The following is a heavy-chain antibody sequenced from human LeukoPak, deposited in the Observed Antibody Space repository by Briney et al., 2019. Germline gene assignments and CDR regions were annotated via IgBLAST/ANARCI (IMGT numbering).Heavy chain of an antibody. CDR2: IHYSGST. J-gene: IGHJ3*02. V-gene: IGHV4-59*01. Sequence: SETLSLTCTVSGGSISSYYWSWIRQPPGKGLEWIGYIHYSGSTNYNPSLKSRVTISVDTSKNQFSRKLRSVTAADTAVYYCASDLLWFGEFHAFDIWGQGTMVTVSS. D-gene: IGHD3-10*01. CDR3: ASDLLWFGEFHAFDI. CDR1: GGSISSYY.